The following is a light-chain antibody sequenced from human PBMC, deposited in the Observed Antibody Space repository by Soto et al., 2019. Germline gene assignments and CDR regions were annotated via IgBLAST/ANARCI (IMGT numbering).Light chain of an antibody. CDR3: SSYTSSSTVV. Sequence: QSALTQPASVSGSPGQSITISCTGTSSDVGAYNYVSWYQQHPGKAPKLIISEVSNRPSGVSNRFSGSKSGNTASLTISGLPAEDEADYDCSSYTSSSTVVFGGGTKSPS. CDR1: SSDVGAYNY. J-gene: IGLJ2*01. CDR2: EVS. V-gene: IGLV2-14*01.